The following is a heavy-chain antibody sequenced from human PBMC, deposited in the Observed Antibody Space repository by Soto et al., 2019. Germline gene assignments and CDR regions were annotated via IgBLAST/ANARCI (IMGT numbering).Heavy chain of an antibody. CDR2: IIPILGIA. V-gene: IGHV1-69*02. CDR1: GGTFSSYT. D-gene: IGHD2-8*01. J-gene: IGHJ5*02. CDR3: SRYVGIVVLPPLNTGEYSFDP. Sequence: QVQLVQSGAEVKKPGSSVKVSCKASGGTFSSYTISWVRQAPGQGLEWMGRIIPILGIANYAQKFQGRVTTPPLNSTRAANRDLGILSSYATSVYYCSRYVGIVVLPPLNTGEYSFDPWGQRTLVTFSS.